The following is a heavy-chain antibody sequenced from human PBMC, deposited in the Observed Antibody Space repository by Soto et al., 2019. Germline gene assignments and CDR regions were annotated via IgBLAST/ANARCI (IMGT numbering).Heavy chain of an antibody. Sequence: QLVQSGAEVKKPGASVKVSCEASGYRFSNYDISWVRQAPGQGLEWMAWISAHNGNKHYAEKFQGRVSTTTDTSTSTAYMEVRTLKTDDTAVYYCARGLLAYFGMDVWGQGTTVTVS. CDR2: ISAHNGNK. D-gene: IGHD1-26*01. J-gene: IGHJ6*02. CDR1: GYRFSNYD. V-gene: IGHV1-18*01. CDR3: ARGLLAYFGMDV.